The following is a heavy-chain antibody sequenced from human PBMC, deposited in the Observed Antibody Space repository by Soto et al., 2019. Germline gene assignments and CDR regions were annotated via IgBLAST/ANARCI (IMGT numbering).Heavy chain of an antibody. J-gene: IGHJ5*02. Sequence: GGSLRLSCAASGFTFDDYAMHWVRQAPGKGLEWVSGISWNSGSIGYADSVKGRFTISRDNAKNSLYLQMNSLRAEDTALYYCAKERAHYGSGSYYNPWFDPWGQGTLVTVSS. V-gene: IGHV3-9*01. CDR1: GFTFDDYA. D-gene: IGHD3-10*01. CDR3: AKERAHYGSGSYYNPWFDP. CDR2: ISWNSGSI.